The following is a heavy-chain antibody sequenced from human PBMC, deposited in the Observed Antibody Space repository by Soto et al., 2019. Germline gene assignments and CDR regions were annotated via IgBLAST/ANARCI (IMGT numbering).Heavy chain of an antibody. CDR2: ISGSGFKK. V-gene: IGHV3-23*01. CDR3: AKNKGVELLPLATVDLVDP. Sequence: GGSLLLSCAASGFLFENFGMSWVRQAPGKGLEWISSISGSGFKKYYADSVKGRFTISRDNSKSTVYLELNNLSAEDTAVYHCAKNKGVELLPLATVDLVDPCGHGSVWIVSS. D-gene: IGHD2-8*01. J-gene: IGHJ5*02. CDR1: GFLFENFG.